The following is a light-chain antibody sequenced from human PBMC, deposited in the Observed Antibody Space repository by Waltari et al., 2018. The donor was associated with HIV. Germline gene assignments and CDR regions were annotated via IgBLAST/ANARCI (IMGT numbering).Light chain of an antibody. V-gene: IGLV8-61*01. Sequence: QTVVTQEPSFSVSPGGTVTLTCGLSSGSVSTSYYHRWYQQTPGQAPRTLIYSTNTRSSGVPDRLSGSILGNKAALTITGAQADDESDYYCVLYMGSGIGVFGGGTKLTVL. CDR2: STN. J-gene: IGLJ2*01. CDR3: VLYMGSGIGV. CDR1: SGSVSTSYY.